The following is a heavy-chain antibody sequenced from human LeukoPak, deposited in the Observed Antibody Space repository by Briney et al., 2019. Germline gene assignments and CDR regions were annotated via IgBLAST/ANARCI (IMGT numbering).Heavy chain of an antibody. J-gene: IGHJ3*02. CDR3: ARAYQDFYYDSPDAFDI. V-gene: IGHV4-4*07. CDR2: IYTSGST. Sequence: PSETLSLTCTVSGGSISSYYWSWIRQPAGKGLEWIGRIYTSGSTNYNPSLKSRVTMSVDTSKNQFSLKLSFVTAADTAVYYCARAYQDFYYDSPDAFDIWGQGTMVTVSS. D-gene: IGHD3-22*01. CDR1: GGSISSYY.